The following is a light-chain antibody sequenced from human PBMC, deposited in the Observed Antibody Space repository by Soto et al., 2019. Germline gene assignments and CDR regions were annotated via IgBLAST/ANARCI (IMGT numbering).Light chain of an antibody. J-gene: IGKJ1*01. V-gene: IGKV1-5*01. CDR2: DAS. CDR1: QSISSW. Sequence: DIQMTQSPSTLSASVGDRVTITCRASQSISSWLAWYQQKPGKAPKLLIYDASSLESGVPSRFRGRGSGTEFPLTITSLQPDDFATYYCQQYNSYPWTFAQGPKVQIK. CDR3: QQYNSYPWT.